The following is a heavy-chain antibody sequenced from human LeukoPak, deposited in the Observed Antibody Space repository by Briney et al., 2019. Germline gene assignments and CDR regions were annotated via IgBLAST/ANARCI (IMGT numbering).Heavy chain of an antibody. D-gene: IGHD1-26*01. CDR3: ASGSYSSPAGY. V-gene: IGHV3-23*01. CDR2: ISGSGGST. Sequence: GGSLRLSCAASGFGFSNYWMSWVRQAPGKGLEWVSAISGSGGSTYYADSVKGRFTISRDSSKNTLYLQMNSLRAEDTAVYYCASGSYSSPAGYWGQGTLVTVSS. J-gene: IGHJ4*02. CDR1: GFGFSNYW.